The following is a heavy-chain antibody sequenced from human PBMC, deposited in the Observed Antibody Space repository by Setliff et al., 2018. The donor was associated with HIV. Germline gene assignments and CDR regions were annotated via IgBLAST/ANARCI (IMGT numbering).Heavy chain of an antibody. CDR2: IYYSGNT. CDR3: VREGVRRGLGSGSFRYRAYYFDQ. Sequence: PSETLSLTCTVSGGSISTTSSYWGWIRQPPGKGLEWIGSIYYSGNTYFSPSLKSRITITVDTSKNQFSLNLRSVTAAETAVYYCVREGVRRGLGSGSFRYRAYYFDQWGQGTLVTVSS. D-gene: IGHD3-10*01. J-gene: IGHJ4*02. CDR1: GGSISTTSSY. V-gene: IGHV4-39*07.